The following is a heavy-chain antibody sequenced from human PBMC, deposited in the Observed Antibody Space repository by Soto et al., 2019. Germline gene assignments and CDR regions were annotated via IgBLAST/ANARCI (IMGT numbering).Heavy chain of an antibody. J-gene: IGHJ5*02. CDR1: GGSISSSIYY. V-gene: IGHV4-39*01. CDR2: IYYSGST. CDR3: ARHSAPRWLVPGQVEMATMRYNWFDP. D-gene: IGHD6-19*01. Sequence: SETLSLTCTVSGGSISSSIYYWGWIRHPPGKGLEWIGSIYYSGSTYYNPSLKSRVTISVDTSKNQFSLKLSSVTAADTAVYYCARHSAPRWLVPGQVEMATMRYNWFDPWGQGTMVTVSS.